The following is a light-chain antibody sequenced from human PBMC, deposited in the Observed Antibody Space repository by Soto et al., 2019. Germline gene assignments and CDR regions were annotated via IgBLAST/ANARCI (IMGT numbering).Light chain of an antibody. CDR2: AAS. Sequence: DIQITQSPASLSSSLGDRVTITCRASQSISSYLNWYQQKPGKAPKLLIYAASSLQSGVPSRFSGSGSGTDFTLTISSLQPEDFATYYCQQSYSTHPLTFGGGTKVDIK. CDR3: QQSYSTHPLT. J-gene: IGKJ4*01. CDR1: QSISSY. V-gene: IGKV1-39*01.